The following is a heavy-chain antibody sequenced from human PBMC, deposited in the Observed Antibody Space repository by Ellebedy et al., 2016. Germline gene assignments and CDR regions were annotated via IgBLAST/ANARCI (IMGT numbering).Heavy chain of an antibody. V-gene: IGHV3-23*01. Sequence: GESLKISCAASGFTFSSYAMSWVRQAPGKGLEWVSVISGSGGSTYYADSVKGRFTISRDNSKNTLYLQMNSLKTEDTAVYYCARVGATPYYSDTSGPFDYWGQGTLVTVSS. CDR1: GFTFSSYA. J-gene: IGHJ4*02. CDR2: ISGSGGST. CDR3: ARVGATPYYSDTSGPFDY. D-gene: IGHD3-22*01.